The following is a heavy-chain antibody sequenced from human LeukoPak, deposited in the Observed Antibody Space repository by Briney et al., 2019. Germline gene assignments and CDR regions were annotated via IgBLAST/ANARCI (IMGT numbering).Heavy chain of an antibody. CDR2: TSSSDAGT. CDR1: GFTFSSYS. J-gene: IGHJ4*02. V-gene: IGHV3-23*01. Sequence: GGSLRLSCAASGFTFSSYSMNWVRQAPGKGLEWVAATSSSDAGTYHADSVRGRFTISRDNSKNTLYLQMNSLRAEDAAVYFCAKAPVTSCRGAYCYPFDSWGQGTLVTVSS. CDR3: AKAPVTSCRGAYCYPFDS. D-gene: IGHD2-21*01.